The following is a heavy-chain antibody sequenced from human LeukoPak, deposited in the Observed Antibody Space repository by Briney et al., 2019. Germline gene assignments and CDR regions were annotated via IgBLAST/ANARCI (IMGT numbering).Heavy chain of an antibody. Sequence: SETLSLTCTVSGGSISSYYLSWIRQPAGKGLEWIGRIYTSGSTNYNPSLKSRVTMSVDTSKNQFSLKLSSVTAADTAVYYCARVGRVIDYYYYGMDVWGQGTTVTVSS. CDR1: GGSISSYY. D-gene: IGHD3/OR15-3a*01. CDR3: ARVGRVIDYYYYGMDV. V-gene: IGHV4-4*07. CDR2: IYTSGST. J-gene: IGHJ6*02.